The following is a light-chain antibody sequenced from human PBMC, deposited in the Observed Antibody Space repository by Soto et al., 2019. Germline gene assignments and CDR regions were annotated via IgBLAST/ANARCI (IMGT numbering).Light chain of an antibody. CDR1: QSVRHK. J-gene: IGKJ4*01. CDR2: DAS. V-gene: IGKV3-15*01. CDR3: QQYDNWPPIT. Sequence: IVMTQSPATLSVSPGEGVNLSCRASQSVRHKLAWYQQRPGQGPRLLIFDASTRAPGVPDRFSGSGSGTDFTLTISSLQSADSAVYFCQQYDNWPPITFGGGTKLEIK.